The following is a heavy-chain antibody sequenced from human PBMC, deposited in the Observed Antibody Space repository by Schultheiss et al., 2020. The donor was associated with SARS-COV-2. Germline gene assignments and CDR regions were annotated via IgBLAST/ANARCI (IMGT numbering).Heavy chain of an antibody. CDR3: ASFVVVPAAEYFQH. Sequence: ASVKVSCKASGYTFTGYYMHWVRQAPGQGLEWMGRINPNSGGTSYAQKFQGRVTMTRDTSISTAYMELSRLRSDDTAVYYCASFVVVPAAEYFQHWGQGTLVTVSS. V-gene: IGHV1-2*06. J-gene: IGHJ1*01. CDR2: INPNSGGT. D-gene: IGHD2-2*01. CDR1: GYTFTGYY.